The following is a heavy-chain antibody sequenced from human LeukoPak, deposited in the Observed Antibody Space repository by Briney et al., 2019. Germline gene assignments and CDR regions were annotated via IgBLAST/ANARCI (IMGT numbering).Heavy chain of an antibody. CDR2: IYYSGST. V-gene: IGHV4-59*01. CDR3: ARTYSSSWQIHFDY. Sequence: SETLSLTCTVSGGSISSYYWSWIRQPPGKGLEWIGYIYYSGSTNYNPSLKSRATISVDTSKNQFSLKLSSVTAADTAVYYCARTYSSSWQIHFDYWGQGTLVTVSS. D-gene: IGHD6-13*01. J-gene: IGHJ4*02. CDR1: GGSISSYY.